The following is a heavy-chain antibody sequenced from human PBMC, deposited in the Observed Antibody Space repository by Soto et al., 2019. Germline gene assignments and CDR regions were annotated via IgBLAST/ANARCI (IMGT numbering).Heavy chain of an antibody. Sequence: SETLSLTCTVSGGSISSSSYYWGWIRQPPGKGLEWIGSIYYSGSTYYNPSLKSRVTISVDTSKNQFSLKLSSVTAADTAVYYCARTNIYYYGSGRPFDPWGQGTLVTVSS. D-gene: IGHD3-10*01. CDR2: IYYSGST. CDR3: ARTNIYYYGSGRPFDP. J-gene: IGHJ5*02. V-gene: IGHV4-39*01. CDR1: GGSISSSSYY.